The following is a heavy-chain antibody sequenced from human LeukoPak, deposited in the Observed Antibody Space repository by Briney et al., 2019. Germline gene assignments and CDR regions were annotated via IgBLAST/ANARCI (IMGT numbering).Heavy chain of an antibody. CDR1: GGSISSYY. CDR3: ARLAKSYYYYYYGMDV. CDR2: IYYSGST. J-gene: IGHJ6*02. Sequence: PSETLSLTCTVSGGSISSYYWSWIRQPPGKGLEWIGYIYYSGSTNYNPSLKSRGTISVDTSKNQFSLKLSSVTAADTAVYYCARLAKSYYYYYYGMDVWGQGTTVTVSS. V-gene: IGHV4-59*08.